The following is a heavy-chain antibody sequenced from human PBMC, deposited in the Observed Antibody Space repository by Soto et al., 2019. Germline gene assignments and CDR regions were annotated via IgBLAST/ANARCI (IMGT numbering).Heavy chain of an antibody. CDR1: GITVSSNY. CDR3: AKVFSPEGGNYFDY. CDR2: IYAGGPT. V-gene: IGHV3-53*01. J-gene: IGHJ4*02. Sequence: PGGSLRLSCAASGITVSSNYLTWVRQAPGKGLEWVSVIYAGGPTYYADSVKGRFTISGDNSKNTVHLQMNTLRAEDTAIYYCAKVFSPEGGNYFDYWGQGTLVTVSS.